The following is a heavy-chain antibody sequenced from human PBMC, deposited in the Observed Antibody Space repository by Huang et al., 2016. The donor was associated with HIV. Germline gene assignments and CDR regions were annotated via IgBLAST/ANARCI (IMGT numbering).Heavy chain of an antibody. Sequence: QAQLMQSGPEVKKPGASVKVSCKTSGYSFTDHGITWARQAPGQGPEWVGWISAFKCDTEIAQRLQGRVTLTTDTSTSMAYMELRSLRFDDTAVYFCARDPKYHRIGYYRQRRGIDVWGQGTMVSVSS. V-gene: IGHV1-18*01. J-gene: IGHJ3*01. CDR1: GYSFTDHG. D-gene: IGHD3-22*01. CDR2: ISAFKCDT. CDR3: ARDPKYHRIGYYRQRRGIDV.